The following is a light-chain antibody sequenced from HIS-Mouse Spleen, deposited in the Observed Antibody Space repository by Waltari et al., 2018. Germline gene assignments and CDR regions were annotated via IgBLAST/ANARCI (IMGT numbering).Light chain of an antibody. CDR2: EGS. CDR1: SSDVGSYHL. CDR3: CSYAGSSTLV. Sequence: QSALTQPASVSGSPGQSITISCTGTSSDVGSYHLVPWYQQPPGKAPKLMIYEGSKRPSGVSNRFSGSKSGNTASLTISGLQAEDEADYYCCSYAGSSTLVFGGGTKLTVL. V-gene: IGLV2-23*01. J-gene: IGLJ2*01.